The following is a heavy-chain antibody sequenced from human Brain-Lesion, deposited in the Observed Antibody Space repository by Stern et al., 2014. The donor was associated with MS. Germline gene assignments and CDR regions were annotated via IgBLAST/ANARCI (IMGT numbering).Heavy chain of an antibody. D-gene: IGHD1-26*01. CDR3: ATLSPGAGGNYYRHFDY. CDR2: FDPEDGET. CDR1: GYTLTELS. J-gene: IGHJ4*02. Sequence: QLVQSGAEVKKPGASVKVSCKVSGYTLTELSMRWVRQAPRKGLEWMGGFDPEDGETIYAQKFQGRVTMTEDTSTDTAYMELSSLRSEDTAVYYCATLSPGAGGNYYRHFDYWGQGTLVTVSS. V-gene: IGHV1-24*01.